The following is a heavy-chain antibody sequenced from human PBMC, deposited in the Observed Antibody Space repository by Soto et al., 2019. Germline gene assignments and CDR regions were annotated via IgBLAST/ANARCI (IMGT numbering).Heavy chain of an antibody. D-gene: IGHD3-10*01. CDR2: IIPMYGPA. J-gene: IGHJ5*02. CDR3: ARVTSMVRGVIDNGFDP. CDR1: GGTFSSYA. Sequence: QVPLVQSGAEVKKPGSSVTVSGKASGGTFSSYAIHWVRQAPGQGLEWMGGIIPMYGPAKYAQRFQGRVTITADESTTTVYMELTSLTSQDTAVYYCARVTSMVRGVIDNGFDPWGHGTLVTVSS. V-gene: IGHV1-69*01.